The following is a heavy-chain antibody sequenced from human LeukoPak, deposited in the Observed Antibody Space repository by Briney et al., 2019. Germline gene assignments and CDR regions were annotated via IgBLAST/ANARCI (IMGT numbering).Heavy chain of an antibody. V-gene: IGHV3-23*01. Sequence: GGSLRLSCAASGFTSSSYVMNWVRQAPGKGLEWVSGINDSGGGTYYADSVKGRFTISRDNSKNTLYLQMNSLRAEDTAVYYCAKLPGRAADYWGQGTLVTVSS. CDR2: INDSGGGT. CDR3: AKLPGRAADY. J-gene: IGHJ4*02. CDR1: GFTSSSYV.